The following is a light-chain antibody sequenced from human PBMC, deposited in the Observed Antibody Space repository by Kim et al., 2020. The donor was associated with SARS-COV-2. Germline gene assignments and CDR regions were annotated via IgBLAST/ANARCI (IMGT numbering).Light chain of an antibody. CDR2: KNS. V-gene: IGLV1-47*01. CDR3: EAWDEFLGAPV. CDR1: NSNLGNNY. Sequence: GQRVNIPCSGSNSNLGNNYVYWFQQLPGAAPQPLIYKNSQRASGVPDRFSGSKSDALASLAITGLRSDDEADYYCEAWDEFLGAPVFGGGTQLTVL. J-gene: IGLJ2*01.